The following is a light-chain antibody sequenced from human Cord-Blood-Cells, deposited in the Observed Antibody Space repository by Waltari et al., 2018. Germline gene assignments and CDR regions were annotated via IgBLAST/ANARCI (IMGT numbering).Light chain of an antibody. CDR1: PSISSN. CDR3: QQNYSTPCT. CDR2: AAS. J-gene: IGKJ4*02. V-gene: IGKV1-39*01. Sequence: IKIPQTQSSRSPPVGDRFTITSQASPSISSNLNWYQQKPGKAPKLLIYAASSLESGVPSRFSGSGSGTDFTLTISSLQPEDFATYYCQQNYSTPCTFGRGTKVEIK.